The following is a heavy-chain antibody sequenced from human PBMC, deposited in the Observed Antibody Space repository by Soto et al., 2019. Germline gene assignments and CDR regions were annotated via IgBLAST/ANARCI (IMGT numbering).Heavy chain of an antibody. Sequence: EVQLVESGGGLVKPGGSLRLCCAPSGFAFSSYSMNWVRQAPGKGLEWVSFISTSSSPKYYAESVKGRLIICRDNAKNSLYLQMNSLRAEDTDVYYCARDSGEQLVRRGFYYYYMDVWGKGTTVTVSS. CDR3: ARDSGEQLVRRGFYYYYMDV. CDR1: GFAFSSYS. D-gene: IGHD6-6*01. V-gene: IGHV3-21*06. J-gene: IGHJ6*03. CDR2: ISTSSSPK.